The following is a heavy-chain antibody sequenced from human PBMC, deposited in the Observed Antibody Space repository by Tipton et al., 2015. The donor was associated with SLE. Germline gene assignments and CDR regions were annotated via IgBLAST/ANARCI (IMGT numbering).Heavy chain of an antibody. D-gene: IGHD2-15*01. CDR1: GFSFSNFG. J-gene: IGHJ3*01. CDR3: AKLYFSGGSCCWDVLHDALDG. Sequence: SLRLSCAASGFSFSNFGMHWVRQGPGKGLEWVAVIWHDGSNKYYGDSVKGRFTITRDNSKNTLYLQMNSLRAEDTAVYYCAKLYFSGGSCCWDVLHDALDGWARATMVPVSS. CDR2: IWHDGSNK. V-gene: IGHV3-33*06.